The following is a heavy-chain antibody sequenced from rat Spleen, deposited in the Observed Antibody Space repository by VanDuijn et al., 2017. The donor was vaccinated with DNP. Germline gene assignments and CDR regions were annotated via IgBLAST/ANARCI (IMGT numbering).Heavy chain of an antibody. J-gene: IGHJ4*01. V-gene: IGHV3-1*01. D-gene: IGHD1-12*02. CDR1: GYSISRTY. CDR2: IRYSGST. Sequence: EVQLQESGPGLLKPSQSLSLTCSVTGYSISRTYWGWIRQFPGNKMEYIGHIRYSGSTSYNPSLKSRISITRDTSKNQFFLQLNSVTTEDTATYYCASYYYDGYYAMDAWGQGTSVTVSS. CDR3: ASYYYDGYYAMDA.